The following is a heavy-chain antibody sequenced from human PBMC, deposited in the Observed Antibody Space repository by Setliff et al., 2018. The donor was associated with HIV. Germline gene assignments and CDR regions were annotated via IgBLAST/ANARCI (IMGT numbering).Heavy chain of an antibody. D-gene: IGHD2-2*01. CDR2: IIPISGTA. J-gene: IGHJ5*02. Sequence: SVKVSCKASGGTFSNYGMSWVRQAPGQGLEWMGGIIPISGTANYAQKFQGRVTITTDESTSTAYMELSGLRSENTAVYYCARDFGGYCSSMSCPGLFDPWGQGTLVTVSS. CDR3: ARDFGGYCSSMSCPGLFDP. CDR1: GGTFSNYG. V-gene: IGHV1-69*05.